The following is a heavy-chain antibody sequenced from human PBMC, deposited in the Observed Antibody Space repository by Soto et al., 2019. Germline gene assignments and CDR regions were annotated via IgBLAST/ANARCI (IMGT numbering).Heavy chain of an antibody. J-gene: IGHJ4*02. CDR3: ATDRDDYGSGNYYNRIDF. CDR1: GGIFGTYA. CDR2: IIPLFGTP. D-gene: IGHD3-10*01. Sequence: QVQLVQSGAEVKKPGSSVKVSCKASGGIFGTYAISWLRQAPGQGPEWMGGIIPLFGTPNYAQRFQGRVTITADESTSTAYMELSRLRSEDTAVYYCATDRDDYGSGNYYNRIDFWGQGTLVTVSS. V-gene: IGHV1-69*01.